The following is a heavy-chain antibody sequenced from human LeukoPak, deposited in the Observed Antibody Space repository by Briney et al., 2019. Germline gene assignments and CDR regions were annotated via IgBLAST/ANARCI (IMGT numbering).Heavy chain of an antibody. D-gene: IGHD3-22*01. CDR2: ISSGSDTI. J-gene: IGHJ6*03. CDR3: ARSYDHTGSHFYYYMDV. Sequence: GGSLRLSCAASGFTFNSYTMNWVRQAPGQGLEWVSFISSGSDTIYYADSVKGRFTISRDNAKNSLSLQMNSLSAEDTAVYFCARSYDHTGSHFYYYMDVWGKGTTVTVSS. V-gene: IGHV3-48*01. CDR1: GFTFNSYT.